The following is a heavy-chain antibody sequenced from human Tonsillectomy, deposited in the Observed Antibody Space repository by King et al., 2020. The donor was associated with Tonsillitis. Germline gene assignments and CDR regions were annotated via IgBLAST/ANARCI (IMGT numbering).Heavy chain of an antibody. CDR3: AKGGSGWYGGLDY. D-gene: IGHD6-19*01. V-gene: IGHV3-23*01. J-gene: IGHJ4*02. CDR1: GFTFSSFA. Sequence: VQSGGSLSLSCAASGFTFSSFAMNWVRQAPGEGLEWGSTISGSGGSTYYADSVKGRFTISRDNSKNTLHLQMDSLRAEDTAVYYCAKGGSGWYGGLDYWGQGTLVTVSS. CDR2: ISGSGGST.